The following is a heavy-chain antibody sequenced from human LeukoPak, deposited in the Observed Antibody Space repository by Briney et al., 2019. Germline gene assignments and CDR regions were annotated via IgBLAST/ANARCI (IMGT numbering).Heavy chain of an antibody. Sequence: SETLSLTCAVYGGSFSGYYWSWIRQHPGKGLEWIGYIYYSGSTYYNPSLKSRVTISVDTSKNQFSLKLSSVTAADTAVYYCAREGYYGSGSTFDYWGQGTLVTVSS. J-gene: IGHJ4*02. V-gene: IGHV4-31*11. CDR1: GGSFSGYY. CDR3: AREGYYGSGSTFDY. D-gene: IGHD3-10*01. CDR2: IYYSGST.